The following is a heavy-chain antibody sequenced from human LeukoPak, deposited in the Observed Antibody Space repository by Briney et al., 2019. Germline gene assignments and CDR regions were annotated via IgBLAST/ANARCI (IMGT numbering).Heavy chain of an antibody. CDR3: ARLYYDSSGYYPPSLDDAFDI. Sequence: ASVKVSCKASGYTLTGYYMHWVRQAPGQGLEWMGWINPNSGGTNYAQKFQGRVTMTRDTSISTAYMELSRLRSDDTAVYYCARLYYDSSGYYPPSLDDAFDIWGQGTMVTVSS. CDR1: GYTLTGYY. J-gene: IGHJ3*02. CDR2: INPNSGGT. V-gene: IGHV1-2*02. D-gene: IGHD3-22*01.